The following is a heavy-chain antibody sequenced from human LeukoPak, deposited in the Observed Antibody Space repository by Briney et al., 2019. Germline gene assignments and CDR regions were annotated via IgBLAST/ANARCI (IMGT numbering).Heavy chain of an antibody. CDR2: INPNSGVT. CDR1: GYTFTDYY. CDR3: ARDSRGFSVDP. D-gene: IGHD2-15*01. Sequence: ASVKVSCKASGYTFTDYYMHWVRQAPGQGLEWMGWINPNSGVTNYAQKFQGRVTTTRYTSISTAYMELSRLTSDDTAVYYCARDSRGFSVDPWGQGTLVTVSS. J-gene: IGHJ5*02. V-gene: IGHV1-2*02.